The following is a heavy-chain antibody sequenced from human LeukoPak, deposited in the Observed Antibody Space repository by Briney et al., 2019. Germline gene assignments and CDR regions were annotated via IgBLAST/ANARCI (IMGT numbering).Heavy chain of an antibody. CDR1: GFTFSSYA. J-gene: IGHJ4*02. Sequence: GGSLRLSCAASGFTFSSYAMSWVRQALGKGLEWVSTISGSGGSTYYADSVKGRFTISRDNSKNTLYLQMNSLRAEDTAVYYCANGIRLIHPFDYWGQGTLVTVSS. V-gene: IGHV3-23*01. CDR3: ANGIRLIHPFDY. D-gene: IGHD5-18*01. CDR2: ISGSGGST.